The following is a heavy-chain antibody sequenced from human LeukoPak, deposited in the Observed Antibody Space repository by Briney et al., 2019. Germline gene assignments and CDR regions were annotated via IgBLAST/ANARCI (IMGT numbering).Heavy chain of an antibody. J-gene: IGHJ5*02. CDR3: ARDRGDYGSGALNWFDP. Sequence: SETLSLTCTVSGGSISSYYWSWLRQPPGKGLEWIGYIYYSGSTNYNPSLKSRVTISADTSKNQFSLKLSSVTAADTAVYYCARDRGDYGSGALNWFDPWGQGTLVTVSS. V-gene: IGHV4-59*01. D-gene: IGHD3-10*01. CDR1: GGSISSYY. CDR2: IYYSGST.